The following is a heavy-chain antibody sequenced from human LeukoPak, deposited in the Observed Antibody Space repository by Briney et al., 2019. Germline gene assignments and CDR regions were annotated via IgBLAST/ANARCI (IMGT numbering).Heavy chain of an antibody. D-gene: IGHD2-2*01. CDR2: ISSSSSYI. J-gene: IGHJ3*02. V-gene: IGHV3-21*01. CDR1: GFTFSSYS. Sequence: GGSLRLSCAASGFTFSSYSMNWVRQAPGKGLEWVSSISSSSSYIYYADSVKGRFTISRDNAKNSLYLQMNSLRAEDTAVYYCAREEVVVVPAARNNAFDIWGQGTMVTVSS. CDR3: AREEVVVVPAARNNAFDI.